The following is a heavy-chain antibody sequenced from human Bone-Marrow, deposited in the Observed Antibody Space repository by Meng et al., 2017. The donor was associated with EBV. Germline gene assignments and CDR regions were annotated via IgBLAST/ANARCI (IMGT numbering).Heavy chain of an antibody. Sequence: QWQRVQSGSELKKPGASVKVACKTSGYTFTSYTLKWGRQAPGQGLEWMGWINTNTGNPTYALGFTGRIVFSLDTSVSTAYLQISSLKADDTGVYYCATSNNWSDFHYWGQGTLVTVSS. D-gene: IGHD1-1*01. J-gene: IGHJ4*02. CDR2: INTNTGNP. CDR1: GYTFTSYT. V-gene: IGHV7-4-1*02. CDR3: ATSNNWSDFHY.